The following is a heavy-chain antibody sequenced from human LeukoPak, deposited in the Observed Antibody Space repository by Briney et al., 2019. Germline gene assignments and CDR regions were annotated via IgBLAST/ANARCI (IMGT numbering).Heavy chain of an antibody. V-gene: IGHV4-4*07. CDR2: FYSGGST. Sequence: SETLSLTCTVSGGSISSYYWSWIRQPAGKGLEWIGRFYSGGSTDYNPSLKSRVTMSVDTSKNQFSLKLSSVTAADTAVYYCARLTRLSTSPDRYYLDYWGQGTLVTVSS. D-gene: IGHD6-6*01. J-gene: IGHJ4*02. CDR3: ARLTRLSTSPDRYYLDY. CDR1: GGSISSYY.